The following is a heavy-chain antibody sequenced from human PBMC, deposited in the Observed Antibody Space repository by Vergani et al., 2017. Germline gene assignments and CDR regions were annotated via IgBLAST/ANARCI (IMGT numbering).Heavy chain of an antibody. CDR2: ISYDGSNK. J-gene: IGHJ6*02. Sequence: QVQLVESGGGVVQPGRSLRLSCAASGFTFSSYGMHWVRQAPGKGLEWVAVISYDGSNKYYADSVKGRFTISRDNSKNTLYLQMNSLRAEDTAVYYCARATRYCSSTSCYTTVLPYGMDVWGQGTTVTVSS. V-gene: IGHV3-30*03. CDR1: GFTFSSYG. CDR3: ARATRYCSSTSCYTTVLPYGMDV. D-gene: IGHD2-2*02.